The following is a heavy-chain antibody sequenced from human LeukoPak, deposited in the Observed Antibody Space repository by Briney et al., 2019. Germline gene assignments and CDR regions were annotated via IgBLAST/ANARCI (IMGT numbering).Heavy chain of an antibody. J-gene: IGHJ6*02. CDR2: IKSITDGGTT. CDR1: GFTFSNAW. CDR3: TTSQLVDPRDPLYGMDV. V-gene: IGHV3-15*01. D-gene: IGHD6-6*01. Sequence: GGSLRLSCAASGFTFSNAWMSWVRQAPGKGLEWVGRIKSITDGGTTDYAAPVKGRFTISRDDSKNTLYLQMNSLKTEDTAVYYCTTSQLVDPRDPLYGMDVWGQGTTVTVSS.